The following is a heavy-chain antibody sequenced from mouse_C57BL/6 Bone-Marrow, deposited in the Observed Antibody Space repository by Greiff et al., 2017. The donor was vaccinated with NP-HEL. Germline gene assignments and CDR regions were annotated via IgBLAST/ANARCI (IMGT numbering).Heavy chain of an antibody. CDR1: GYTFTSYW. CDR2: IHPNSGST. D-gene: IGHD1-1*01. V-gene: IGHV1-64*01. J-gene: IGHJ1*03. Sequence: QVQLQQPGAELVKPGASVKLSCKASGYTFTSYWMHWVKQRPGQGLEWIGMIHPNSGSTNYNEKFKSKATLTVDNSSSTAYMQLSSLTSEDSAVYYCARRTHYYGSSSHWYFDVWGTGTTVTVSS. CDR3: ARRTHYYGSSSHWYFDV.